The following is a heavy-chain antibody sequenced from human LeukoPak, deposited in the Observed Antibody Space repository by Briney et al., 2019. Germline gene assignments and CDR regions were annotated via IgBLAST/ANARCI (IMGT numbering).Heavy chain of an antibody. CDR3: ARDRSYSSAYYSDVPFDF. CDR2: TYYRSKWYH. D-gene: IGHD3-22*01. CDR1: GDSVSSNSAA. V-gene: IGHV6-1*01. Sequence: SQTLSLTCAISGDSVSSNSAAWNWIRQSPSRGLEWLGRTYYRSKWYHDYAVSVKSRITITPDTPKNQFSLQLNSVTPEDTAVYYCARDRSYSSAYYSDVPFDFWGQGTLVTVSS. J-gene: IGHJ4*02.